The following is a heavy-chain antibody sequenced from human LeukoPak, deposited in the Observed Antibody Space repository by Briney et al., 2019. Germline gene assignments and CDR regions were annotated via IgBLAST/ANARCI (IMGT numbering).Heavy chain of an antibody. V-gene: IGHV3-15*01. Sequence: GGSLRLSCAASGFTFNNAWMRWVRPAPRRGVEWVGRILSKADGGTTDYAAPVEGRFTIARDDATNTLYLQMNSLKIEDTAVYYCTMYRITVAGLVHNWGQGTLVAVSS. CDR1: GFTFNNAW. J-gene: IGHJ4*02. CDR2: ILSKADGGTT. D-gene: IGHD6-19*01. CDR3: TMYRITVAGLVHN.